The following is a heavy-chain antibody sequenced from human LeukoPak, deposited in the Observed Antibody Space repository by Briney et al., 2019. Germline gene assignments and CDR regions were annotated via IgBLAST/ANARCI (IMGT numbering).Heavy chain of an antibody. CDR1: GFTFSSYA. Sequence: PGGSLRLSCAASGFTFSSYAMHWVRQAPGKGLEWVAAISYDGSKKYYADSVRGRFTISRDNSKSTLYLQMNSLRAEDTTVYYCARDRLEMSRRGNFDYWGQGTLVIVSS. CDR2: ISYDGSKK. J-gene: IGHJ4*02. D-gene: IGHD5-24*01. CDR3: ARDRLEMSRRGNFDY. V-gene: IGHV3-30*04.